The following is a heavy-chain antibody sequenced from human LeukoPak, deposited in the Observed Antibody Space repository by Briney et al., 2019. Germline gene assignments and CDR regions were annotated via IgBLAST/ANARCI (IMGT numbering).Heavy chain of an antibody. J-gene: IGHJ4*02. Sequence: ASVKVSCKASGYTVTGYYIHWVRQAPGQGLERMGWITPNSDDTGYAQKFQGRVSMTRDTSISTAYMELSSLRSDDTAVYYCARSPIGLGFFDYWGQGTLVTVSS. CDR1: GYTVTGYY. V-gene: IGHV1-2*02. CDR2: ITPNSDDT. CDR3: ARSPIGLGFFDY. D-gene: IGHD7-27*01.